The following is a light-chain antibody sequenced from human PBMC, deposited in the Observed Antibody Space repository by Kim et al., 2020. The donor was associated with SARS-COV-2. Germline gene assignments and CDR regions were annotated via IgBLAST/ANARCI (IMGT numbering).Light chain of an antibody. CDR1: ELGDKN. Sequence: VSPGQTAIIPCSGNELGDKNVCWYQQKAGQSPVLVIYEDRKRPSGIPERVSGSNSGNTATLTISGTQAMDEADYYCQAWDSSTVVFGGGTQLTVL. V-gene: IGLV3-1*01. J-gene: IGLJ2*01. CDR2: EDR. CDR3: QAWDSSTVV.